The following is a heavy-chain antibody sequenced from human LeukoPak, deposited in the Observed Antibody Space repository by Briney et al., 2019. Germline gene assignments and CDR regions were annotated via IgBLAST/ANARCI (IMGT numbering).Heavy chain of an antibody. D-gene: IGHD3-10*01. Sequence: GTSLRLSCAASGFTFSYYGIHWVRQAPGKGLEWVAFIRYDGNDKYYAKSVKGRFTISRDTSRNTVSLQMNSLRLEDTAIYYCAKPLMRDRWFGESWGQGTLVTVSS. V-gene: IGHV3-30*02. CDR2: IRYDGNDK. CDR3: AKPLMRDRWFGES. CDR1: GFTFSYYG. J-gene: IGHJ5*02.